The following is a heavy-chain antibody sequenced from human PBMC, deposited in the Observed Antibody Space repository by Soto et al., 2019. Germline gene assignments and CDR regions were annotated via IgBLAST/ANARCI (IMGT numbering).Heavy chain of an antibody. D-gene: IGHD3-10*02. CDR2: IYWDDDK. J-gene: IGHJ3*02. CDR1: GFSLTTVGMG. Sequence: QITLNESGPTLVKPTQTLTLTCTCSGFSLTTVGMGVGWIRQPPGKALDWLGIIYWDDDKRYSPSLNGRVTFIKDTSKNQVVLTMTNMDPVDTATYYFAHRNSRMFAFDIWGQGKLVTVSS. CDR3: AHRNSRMFAFDI. V-gene: IGHV2-5*02.